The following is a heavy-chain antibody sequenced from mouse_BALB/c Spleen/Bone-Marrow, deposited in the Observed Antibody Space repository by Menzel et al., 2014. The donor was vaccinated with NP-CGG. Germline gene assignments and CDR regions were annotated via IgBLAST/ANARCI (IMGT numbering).Heavy chain of an antibody. Sequence: VHLVESGPGLVAPSQSLSITCTVSGFSLTVYGVNWVRQPPGKGLEWLGMIWDDGITDYNSAFKSRLSISKDDSKSQVFLKMNSLQTDDTAKYYCAREGNYFDYWGQGTTLTVSS. CDR1: GFSLTVYG. CDR2: IWDDGIT. CDR3: AREGNYFDY. V-gene: IGHV2-6-7*01. J-gene: IGHJ2*01.